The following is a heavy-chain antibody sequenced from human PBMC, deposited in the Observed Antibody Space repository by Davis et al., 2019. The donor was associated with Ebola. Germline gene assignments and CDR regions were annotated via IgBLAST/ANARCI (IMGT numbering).Heavy chain of an antibody. CDR2: IRSKANSYAT. Sequence: GGSLRLSCAASGFTFNGSAMHWVRQAPGKGLEWVGRIRSKANSYATAYAASVKGRFTISSDDSKNTAYLQMNSLKTEDTAVYYCTSGYSRSHQGFNDYWGQGTLVTVSS. CDR1: GFTFNGSA. J-gene: IGHJ4*02. D-gene: IGHD6-13*01. CDR3: TSGYSRSHQGFNDY. V-gene: IGHV3-73*01.